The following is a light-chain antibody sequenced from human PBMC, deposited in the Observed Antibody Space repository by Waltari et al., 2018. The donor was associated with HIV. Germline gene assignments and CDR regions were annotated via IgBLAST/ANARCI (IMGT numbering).Light chain of an antibody. Sequence: QSALTQPPSASGSPGQSVTISCTGTSSDVVGYNYVSWYLQLPGRALKLMIYDVTKRPSRVPDRFSGSKSGNTASLTVSGLQAEDEADYFCSSYSGSNTLVFGGGTKLTVL. V-gene: IGLV2-8*01. CDR2: DVT. CDR1: SSDVVGYNY. J-gene: IGLJ2*01. CDR3: SSYSGSNTLV.